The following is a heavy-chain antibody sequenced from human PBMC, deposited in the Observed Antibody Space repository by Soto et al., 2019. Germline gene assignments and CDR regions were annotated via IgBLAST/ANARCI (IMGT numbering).Heavy chain of an antibody. CDR2: IGTSNTHT. J-gene: IGHJ4*02. Sequence: GGSLRLSCAASGFKFSDYYISWVRQAPGKGLEWVSYIGTSNTHTNYADSVKGRFTISRDNAKNSLYLEMKSLRAEDTAVYYCARWGYYTGSETYCPNDFWGQGT. CDR3: ARWGYYTGSETYCPNDF. D-gene: IGHD3-10*01. CDR1: GFKFSDYY. V-gene: IGHV3-11*03.